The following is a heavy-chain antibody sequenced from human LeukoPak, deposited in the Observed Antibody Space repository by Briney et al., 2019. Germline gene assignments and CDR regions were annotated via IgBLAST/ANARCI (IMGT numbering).Heavy chain of an antibody. D-gene: IGHD6-13*01. Sequence: PSETLSLTCTVSGGSISSGDYYWSWIRQPPGKGLEWIGYIYYSGSTFYNPSLKSRVTISVDTSKNQLSLKLSSVTAADTAVYYCATCIAAAGGCYYFDYWGQGTLVTVSS. CDR1: GGSISSGDYY. V-gene: IGHV4-30-4*08. CDR3: ATCIAAAGGCYYFDY. J-gene: IGHJ4*02. CDR2: IYYSGST.